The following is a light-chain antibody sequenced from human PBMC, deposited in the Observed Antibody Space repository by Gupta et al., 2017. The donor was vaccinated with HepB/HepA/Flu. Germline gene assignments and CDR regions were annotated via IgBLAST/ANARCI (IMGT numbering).Light chain of an antibody. J-gene: IGKJ4*01. CDR2: AAS. CDR1: QGVNNY. Sequence: DIQMTQSPSSVSASVGDRVTITCRASQGVNNYLAWYQQKPGRAPRLLIYAASSLQSGVPSRFSGSAFGTDYTRTISSLQPEDFATYYCLQTNFFPLTFGGGTKVEIK. CDR3: LQTNFFPLT. V-gene: IGKV1-12*01.